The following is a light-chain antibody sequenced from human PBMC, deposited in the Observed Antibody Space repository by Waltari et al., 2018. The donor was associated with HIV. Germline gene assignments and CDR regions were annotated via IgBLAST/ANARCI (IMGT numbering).Light chain of an antibody. V-gene: IGLV2-18*02. CDR2: EDS. Sequence: QSALTQPPSVSGSHGQSVTISCTGTSSDVGNYNRVSWYQQPPGSAPQLMIYEDSRRPSGVPRRFSGSKSVNTASLTISGLQAEDEADYYCSSYTSSNTFVVFGGGTKLTVL. J-gene: IGLJ2*01. CDR1: SSDVGNYNR. CDR3: SSYTSSNTFVV.